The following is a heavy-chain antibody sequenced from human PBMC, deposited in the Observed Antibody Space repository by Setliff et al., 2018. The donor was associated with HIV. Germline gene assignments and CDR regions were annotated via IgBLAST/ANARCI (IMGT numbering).Heavy chain of an antibody. J-gene: IGHJ6*03. CDR1: VFSLSNASMG. CDR3: AHRAIRPGYYYMDV. CDR2: IFSNDEK. D-gene: IGHD2-2*02. V-gene: IGHV2-26*02. Sequence: SGPTLVNPAETLTLTCTVSVFSLSNASMGVSWIRQPPGKALEWLAHIFSNDEKSYSPSLKSRLTVTKDTSKNQVVLTMTNMDPVDTATYYCAHRAIRPGYYYMDVWGKGTTVTVSS.